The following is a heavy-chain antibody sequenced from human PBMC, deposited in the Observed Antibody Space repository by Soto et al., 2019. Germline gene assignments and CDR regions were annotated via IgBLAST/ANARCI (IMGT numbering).Heavy chain of an antibody. CDR2: ISYDGSNK. CDR3: AKDLSGGYSSGWYWGPVHTDYYGMDV. Sequence: QVQLVESGGGVVQPGRSLRLSCAASGFTFSSYGMHWVRQAPGKGLEWVAVISYDGSNKYYADSVKGRFTISRDNSKNTLYLQMNSLRAEDTAVYYCAKDLSGGYSSGWYWGPVHTDYYGMDVWGQGTTVTVSS. CDR1: GFTFSSYG. V-gene: IGHV3-30*18. J-gene: IGHJ6*02. D-gene: IGHD6-19*01.